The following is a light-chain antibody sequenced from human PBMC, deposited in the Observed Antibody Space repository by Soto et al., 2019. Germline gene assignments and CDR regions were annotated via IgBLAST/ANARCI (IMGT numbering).Light chain of an antibody. CDR2: EGS. CDR3: CSYAGNSNYV. CDR1: SSDVGSYNL. Sequence: QSALTQPASVSGSPGPSITISCTGTSSDVGSYNLVSWYQQHPGKAPKLMIYEGSKRPSGVSNRFSGSKSGNTASLTISGLQAEDEGDYYCCSYAGNSNYVFGTGTKVTVL. V-gene: IGLV2-23*01. J-gene: IGLJ1*01.